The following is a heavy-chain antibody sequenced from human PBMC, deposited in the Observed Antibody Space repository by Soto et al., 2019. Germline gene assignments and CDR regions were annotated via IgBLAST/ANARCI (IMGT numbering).Heavy chain of an antibody. CDR3: ARHDAVAARFYYYFYMDV. D-gene: IGHD6-6*01. V-gene: IGHV4-59*08. Sequence: PSETLSLTCTVSGDSISGSYWSWIRQPPGKGLEWIGFAHYSGSTYYIPSLKSRLTISLDTSKNHVSLNLSSVTAADTAVYYCARHDAVAARFYYYFYMDVWGKGTAVTVSS. CDR1: GDSISGSY. J-gene: IGHJ6*03. CDR2: AHYSGST.